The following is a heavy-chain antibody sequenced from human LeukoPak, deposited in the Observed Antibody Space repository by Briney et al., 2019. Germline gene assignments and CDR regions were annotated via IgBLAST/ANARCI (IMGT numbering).Heavy chain of an antibody. CDR2: IIPIFGTA. J-gene: IGHJ4*02. CDR3: ARGDSSGYSY. V-gene: IGHV1-69*05. CDR1: GGTFSSYA. Sequence: SVKVSCKASGGTFSSYAISWVRQAPGQGLEWMGRIIPIFGTANYAQKFQGRVTITTDESTSTAHMELSSLRSEDTAVYYCARGDSSGYSYWGQGTLVTVSS. D-gene: IGHD3-22*01.